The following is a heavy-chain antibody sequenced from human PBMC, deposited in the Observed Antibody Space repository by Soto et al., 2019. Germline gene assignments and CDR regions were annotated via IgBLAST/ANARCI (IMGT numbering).Heavy chain of an antibody. V-gene: IGHV3-23*01. CDR3: AKAVTLVRGINPYSYGLDV. CDR1: GFPFSSYV. J-gene: IGHJ6*02. CDR2: ISGGGGST. D-gene: IGHD3-10*01. Sequence: GGSLRLSCAVSGFPFSSYVMTWVRQAPGKGLEWVSVISGGGGSTNYAESVKGRFTISRDNSENTLYLQMNSLRAEDTAVYYCAKAVTLVRGINPYSYGLDVWGQGTTVTVPS.